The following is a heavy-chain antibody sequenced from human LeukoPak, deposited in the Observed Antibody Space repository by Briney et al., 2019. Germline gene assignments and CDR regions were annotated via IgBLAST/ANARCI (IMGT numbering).Heavy chain of an antibody. CDR1: GYTFTSYG. D-gene: IGHD2-21*01. V-gene: IGHV1-18*01. CDR2: ISAYNGNT. CDR3: ARAVLLRGWFDP. Sequence: ASVKVSCKASGYTFTSYGISWVRQAPAQGLEWMGWISAYNGNTNYAQKLQGRVTMTTDTSTSTAYMELRSLRSDDTAVYYCARAVLLRGWFDPWGQGTLVTVSS. J-gene: IGHJ5*02.